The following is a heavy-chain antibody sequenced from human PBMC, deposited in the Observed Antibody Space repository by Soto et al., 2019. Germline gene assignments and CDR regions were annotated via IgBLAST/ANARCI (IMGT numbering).Heavy chain of an antibody. Sequence: QVQLQESGPGLVKPSQTLSLTCTVSGGSISSGGYYWSWIRQHPGKGLEWIGYIYYSGSTSYNPSLESRVTITVDTSKSQFSLKVTSMTAADTAVYYCARGRVSAGRFDTWGQGTLVTVSS. V-gene: IGHV4-31*03. CDR1: GGSISSGGYY. CDR2: IYYSGST. J-gene: IGHJ5*02. CDR3: ARGRVSAGRFDT. D-gene: IGHD6-13*01.